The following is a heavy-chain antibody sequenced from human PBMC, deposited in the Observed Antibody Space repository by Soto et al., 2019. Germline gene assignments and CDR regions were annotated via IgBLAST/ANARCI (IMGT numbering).Heavy chain of an antibody. CDR3: AKRKGGYYVTTATYYFDY. J-gene: IGHJ4*02. CDR2: ISGSGGST. Sequence: GGSLRLSCAASGFTFSSYAMSWVRQAPGKGLEWVSAISGSGGSTYYADSVKGRFTISRDNSKNTLYLQMNSLRAEDAAVYYCAKRKGGYYVTTATYYFDYWGQGTLVTVSS. CDR1: GFTFSSYA. V-gene: IGHV3-23*01. D-gene: IGHD3-3*01.